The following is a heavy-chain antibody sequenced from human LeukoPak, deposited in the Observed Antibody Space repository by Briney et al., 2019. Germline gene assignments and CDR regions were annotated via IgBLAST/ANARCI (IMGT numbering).Heavy chain of an antibody. Sequence: SVKVSCKASGGTFSSYAISWVRQAPGQGLEWMGRIIPILGIANYAQKFQGRVTITADKSTSTAYMELSSLRSEDTAVYYCATSIAAAGGHYFDYWGQGTLVTVSS. CDR2: IIPILGIA. CDR1: GGTFSSYA. CDR3: ATSIAAAGGHYFDY. D-gene: IGHD6-13*01. V-gene: IGHV1-69*04. J-gene: IGHJ4*02.